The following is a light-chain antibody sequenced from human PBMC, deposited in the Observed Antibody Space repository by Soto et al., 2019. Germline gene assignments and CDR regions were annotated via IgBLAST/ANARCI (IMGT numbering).Light chain of an antibody. V-gene: IGKV2-28*01. CDR1: QSLLHYNGNNY. CDR2: LGS. J-gene: IGKJ5*01. Sequence: DIVMTQSPLYLPVTPGEPASISCRSSQSLLHYNGNNYLGWYLQRPGQSPQVLIYLGSNRASGVPARFSGSGSGTHFRLKISRVEAEDVGLYYCMQGLQTPNTFGQGTRLENK. CDR3: MQGLQTPNT.